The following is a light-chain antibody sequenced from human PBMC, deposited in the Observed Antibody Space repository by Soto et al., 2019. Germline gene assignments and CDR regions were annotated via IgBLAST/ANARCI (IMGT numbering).Light chain of an antibody. J-gene: IGLJ1*01. V-gene: IGLV2-14*01. CDR3: SSYTSSSTYV. CDR2: DVS. CDR1: SSDVGGYDY. Sequence: QSVLTQPASVSGSPGQSIAISCTGTSSDVGGYDYVSWYQQHPGKAPKVMIYDVSNRPSGVSNRFSGSKSDNTASLTISGLQAEDEAAYYCSSYTSSSTYVFGTGTKVTVL.